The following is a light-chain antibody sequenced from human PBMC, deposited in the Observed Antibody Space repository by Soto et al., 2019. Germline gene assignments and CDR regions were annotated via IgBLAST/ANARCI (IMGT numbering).Light chain of an antibody. Sequence: DILITQSPATLSVSPGERAILSCRASQNIGTNLVWYQQKPGQAAPLLLYGASTRATGVPATFSGSGSGTDFTPTVSSLQSEDFAVYYCQQYYNWPPWTFGLGTKVDIK. CDR2: GAS. V-gene: IGKV3-15*01. J-gene: IGKJ1*01. CDR3: QQYYNWPPWT. CDR1: QNIGTN.